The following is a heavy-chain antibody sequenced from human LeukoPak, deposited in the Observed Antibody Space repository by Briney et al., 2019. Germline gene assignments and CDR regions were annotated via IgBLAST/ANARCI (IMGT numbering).Heavy chain of an antibody. V-gene: IGHV3-9*01. CDR2: ISWNSGSI. CDR3: AKDPGGNPRSNWFDP. D-gene: IGHD4-23*01. J-gene: IGHJ5*02. CDR1: GLTFDDYA. Sequence: GGSLRLSCAASGLTFDDYAMHWVRQAPGKGLEWVSGISWNSGSIGYADSVKGRFTISRDNAKNSLYLQMNSLRAEDTALYYCAKDPGGNPRSNWFDPWGQGTLVTVSS.